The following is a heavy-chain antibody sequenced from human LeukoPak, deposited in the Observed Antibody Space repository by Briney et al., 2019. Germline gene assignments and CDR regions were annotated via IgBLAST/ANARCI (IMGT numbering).Heavy chain of an antibody. CDR3: ARRYCTNGVCCHDRGAFDI. Sequence: SVKVSCKPSGGTFISDIISWVRQAPGQGLEGRGEIIPIFSTTNYAQKFQGRVTITADKSTSTAYMELSSLRSEDTAMYYCARRYCTNGVCCHDRGAFDIWGQGTMVTVSS. J-gene: IGHJ3*02. V-gene: IGHV1-69*06. D-gene: IGHD2-8*01. CDR2: IIPIFSTT. CDR1: GGTFISDI.